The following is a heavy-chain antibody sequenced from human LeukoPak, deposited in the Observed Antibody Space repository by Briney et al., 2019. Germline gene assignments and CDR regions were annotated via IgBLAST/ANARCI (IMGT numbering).Heavy chain of an antibody. CDR3: ARLKQQLKIDP. CDR1: GFTFSDYY. Sequence: GGSLRLSCAASGFTFSDYYMSWIRQAPGKGLKWVSYISSSGSTIYYADSVKGRFTISRDNAKNSLCLQMNSLRAEDTAVYYCARLKQQLKIDPWGQGTLVTVSS. V-gene: IGHV3-11*01. CDR2: ISSSGSTI. J-gene: IGHJ5*02. D-gene: IGHD6-13*01.